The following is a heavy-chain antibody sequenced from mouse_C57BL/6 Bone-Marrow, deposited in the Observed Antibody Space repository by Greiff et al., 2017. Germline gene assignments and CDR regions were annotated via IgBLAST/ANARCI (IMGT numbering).Heavy chain of an antibody. CDR2: IYPGSGST. D-gene: IGHD2-12*01. V-gene: IGHV1-55*01. CDR3: ARPDYSNDGYFDV. CDR1: GYTFTSYW. Sequence: QVQLQQSGAELVKPGASVKMSCKASGYTFTSYWITWVKQRPGQGLEWIGDIYPGSGSTNYNEKFKSKATLTVDTSSRTAYMQLSSLTSEDSSVYYCARPDYSNDGYFDVWGRGTGVTVTA. J-gene: IGHJ1*03.